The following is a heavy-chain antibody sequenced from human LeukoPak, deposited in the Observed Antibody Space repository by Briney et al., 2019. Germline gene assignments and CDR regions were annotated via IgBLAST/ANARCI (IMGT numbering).Heavy chain of an antibody. CDR1: GLSFGDYA. Sequence: GGSLRLSCTASGLSFGDYAMRWVRPAPGKGLEWVGFIRSKLYGGTTQYAASVKGRFTLSRDDSQCIADLQMNSLNTADTAVYYCTRLFSESSSWALDYWGQGSLVTVSS. CDR2: IRSKLYGGTT. CDR3: TRLFSESSSWALDY. D-gene: IGHD6-13*01. V-gene: IGHV3-49*04. J-gene: IGHJ4*02.